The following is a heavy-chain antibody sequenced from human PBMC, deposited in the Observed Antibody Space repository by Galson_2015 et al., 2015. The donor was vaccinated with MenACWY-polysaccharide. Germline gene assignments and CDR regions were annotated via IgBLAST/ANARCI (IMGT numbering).Heavy chain of an antibody. V-gene: IGHV3-30*18. J-gene: IGHJ4*02. CDR2: ITYDGSDQ. CDR3: AKREARNSGPFDL. D-gene: IGHD6-19*01. CDR1: GFTFSSYG. Sequence: SLRLSCAASGFTFSSYGMHWVRQAPGKGLEWVTYITYDGSDQNYARSVKGRFTISRDNSKSMLYLQMDSRRAEDTAVYHCAKREARNSGPFDLWGQGALVTVSS.